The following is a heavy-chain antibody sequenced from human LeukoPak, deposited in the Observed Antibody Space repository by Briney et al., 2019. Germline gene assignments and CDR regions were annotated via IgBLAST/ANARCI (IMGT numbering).Heavy chain of an antibody. Sequence: GASVKVSCKASGYTFTSYDINWVRQATGQGLEWMGWINADNGNTKYSEKFQGRVTISRDASASTAYMELSSLRSADTAVYYCARWGVRGGDLWGQGTPLTVSS. J-gene: IGHJ5*02. CDR2: INADNGNT. CDR3: ARWGVRGGDL. D-gene: IGHD3-16*01. CDR1: GYTFTSYD. V-gene: IGHV1-3*01.